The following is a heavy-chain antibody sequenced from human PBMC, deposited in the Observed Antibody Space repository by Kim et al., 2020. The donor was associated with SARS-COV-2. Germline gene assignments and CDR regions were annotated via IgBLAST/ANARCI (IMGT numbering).Heavy chain of an antibody. V-gene: IGHV1-69*01. D-gene: IGHD4-17*01. J-gene: IGHJ3*02. Sequence: YAQTFPGRVTMTADESTSTAYMGLSSLRSEDTAVYYCARGATVTHDAFDIWGQGTMVTVSS. CDR3: ARGATVTHDAFDI.